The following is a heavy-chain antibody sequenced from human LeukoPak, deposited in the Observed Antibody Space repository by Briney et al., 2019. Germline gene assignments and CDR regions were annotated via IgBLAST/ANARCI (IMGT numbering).Heavy chain of an antibody. CDR3: ARDSSSFGEDWFDP. D-gene: IGHD3-10*01. CDR1: GFTFSIYG. V-gene: IGHV3-21*01. Sequence: PGGSLRLSCAASGFTFSIYGMGWVRQAPGKGLEWVSSISDNGGNTYHADSAKCRFTISRDNAKNSLYLQMNSLRAEDTAVYYCARDSSSFGEDWFDPWGQGTLVTVSS. CDR2: ISDNGGNT. J-gene: IGHJ5*02.